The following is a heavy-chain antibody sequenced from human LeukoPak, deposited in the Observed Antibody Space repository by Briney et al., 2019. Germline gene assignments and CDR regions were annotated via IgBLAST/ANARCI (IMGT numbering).Heavy chain of an antibody. CDR1: GYTFTSYG. V-gene: IGHV1-18*01. CDR2: ISAHNGNT. J-gene: IGHJ6*02. Sequence: ASVKVSCKASGYTFTSYGISWVRQAPGQGLEWMGWISAHNGNTNYAQKLQGRVTMTTDTSTSTAYMELRSLRSDDTAVYYCARDGESAVEMATVDYYGMDVWGQGTTVTVSS. D-gene: IGHD5-24*01. CDR3: ARDGESAVEMATVDYYGMDV.